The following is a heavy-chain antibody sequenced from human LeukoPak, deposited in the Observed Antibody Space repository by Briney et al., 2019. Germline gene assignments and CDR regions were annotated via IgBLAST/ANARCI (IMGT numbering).Heavy chain of an antibody. CDR1: GYTFSNYW. J-gene: IGHJ3*02. CDR3: ARRGSLTSDAVDI. Sequence: GESLKISCKASGYTFSNYWVGWVRQMPGKGLEWMGIIYPGNSNTRYSPSFEGQVLISADKSISTVYLHWGSLKASDTAMYFCARRGSLTSDAVDIWGQGTLVSV. D-gene: IGHD3-9*01. V-gene: IGHV5-51*01. CDR2: IYPGNSNT.